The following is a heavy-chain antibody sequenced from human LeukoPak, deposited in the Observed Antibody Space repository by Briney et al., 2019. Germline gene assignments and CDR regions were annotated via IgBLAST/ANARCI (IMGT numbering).Heavy chain of an antibody. CDR1: GFTFSSYW. CDR2: IKQDGSDK. V-gene: IGHV3-7*01. Sequence: GGSLRLSCAASGFTFSSYWMTWVRQAPGKGLEWVANIKQDGSDKYYVDSVKGRFTISRDNTKNSLYLQMNSLRAEDTAVYYCAELGITMIGGVWGKGTTVTISS. D-gene: IGHD3-10*02. J-gene: IGHJ6*04. CDR3: AELGITMIGGV.